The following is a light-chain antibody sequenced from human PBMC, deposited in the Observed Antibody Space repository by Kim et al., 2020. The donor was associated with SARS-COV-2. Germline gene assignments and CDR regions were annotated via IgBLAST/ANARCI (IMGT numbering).Light chain of an antibody. CDR3: QVWDSSDDHRVV. CDR2: YDS. CDR1: SIGSKS. Sequence: GRRARIPGGGTSIGSKSVHWYQRKPGQAPVLVISYDSVRPSGIPERFSGSNSGNTATVTISRVEAGDEADYYCQVWDSSDDHRVVFGGGTQLTV. V-gene: IGLV3-21*04. J-gene: IGLJ2*01.